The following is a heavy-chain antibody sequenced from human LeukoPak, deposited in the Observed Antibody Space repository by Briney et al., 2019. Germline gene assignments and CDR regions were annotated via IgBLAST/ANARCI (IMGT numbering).Heavy chain of an antibody. CDR3: ASLPRDYYDHAFDI. CDR1: GSTFTSYW. CDR2: MKQDGSEK. D-gene: IGHD3-22*01. V-gene: IGHV3-7*01. Sequence: GGSLRLSCAASGSTFTSYWMTWVRQAPGKGLEWVANMKQDGSEKYYVDSVKGRFTISRDNAKNSLYLQMNSLRAEDTAVYYCASLPRDYYDHAFDIWGQGTMVTVSS. J-gene: IGHJ3*02.